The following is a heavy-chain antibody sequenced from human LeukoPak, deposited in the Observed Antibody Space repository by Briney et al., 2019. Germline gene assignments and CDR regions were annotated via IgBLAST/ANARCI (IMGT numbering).Heavy chain of an antibody. D-gene: IGHD2-2*01. CDR1: GYSLSELS. Sequence: ASVRVSCKVSGYSLSELSMEWVRQAPGKGLEWVGGFDPESGKRLYAQKFQGRVTMTEDTSTNTAYIEVTSLTSDDTAVYFCATRWLPAALGPWGQGTLVTVSS. J-gene: IGHJ5*02. V-gene: IGHV1-24*01. CDR2: FDPESGKR. CDR3: ATRWLPAALGP.